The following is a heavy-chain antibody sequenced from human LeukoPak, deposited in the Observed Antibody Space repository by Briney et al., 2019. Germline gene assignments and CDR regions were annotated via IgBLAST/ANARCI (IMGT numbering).Heavy chain of an antibody. J-gene: IGHJ4*02. Sequence: GGSLRLSCVATGFSFSNYSMHWVRQAPGKGLEWVSYISRTGNIEYYADSVKGRFTISRDNAKDSLFLQMDSLRDEDTAVYYCANLTHWGQGILVTVSS. CDR3: ANLTH. CDR1: GFSFSNYS. CDR2: ISRTGNIE. D-gene: IGHD2-21*02. V-gene: IGHV3-48*02.